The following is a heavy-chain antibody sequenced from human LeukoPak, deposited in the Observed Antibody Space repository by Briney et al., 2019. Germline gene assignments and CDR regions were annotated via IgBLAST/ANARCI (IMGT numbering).Heavy chain of an antibody. Sequence: GGSLRLPCAASGFTFSSYAMHWVRQAPGKGLEWVAVMSYDGSNKYYADSVKGRFTISRDNSKNTLYLQMNSLRAEDTAVYYCAREDSQIAIDYWGQGTLVTVSS. D-gene: IGHD1-26*01. CDR3: AREDSQIAIDY. CDR1: GFTFSSYA. V-gene: IGHV3-30-3*01. CDR2: MSYDGSNK. J-gene: IGHJ4*02.